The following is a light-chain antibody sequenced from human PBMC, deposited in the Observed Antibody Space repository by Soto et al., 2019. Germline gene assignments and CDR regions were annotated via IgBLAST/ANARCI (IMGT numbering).Light chain of an antibody. J-gene: IGLJ2*01. CDR3: QVWDSSSDHSVV. CDR1: NIGSKS. CDR2: YDS. V-gene: IGLV3-21*04. Sequence: SYELTQPPSVSVVPGKTARITCGGNNIGSKSVHWYQQKPGQAPVLVIYYDSDRPSGIPERFSGSNSGNTATLTISRVEAGDEADYYCQVWDSSSDHSVVFGGGTQLTVL.